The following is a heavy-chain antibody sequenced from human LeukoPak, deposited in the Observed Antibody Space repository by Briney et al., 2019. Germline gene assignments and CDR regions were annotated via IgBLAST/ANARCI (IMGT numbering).Heavy chain of an antibody. CDR2: ISGSGGST. Sequence: PGGSLRLSCAASGFTFSNYAMSCVRQAPGKGLEWVSGISGSGGSTYYADSVKGRFTISRDNSKNTLYLQMNSLRAEDTAVYYCAKDYSSVVVTAIHGYWGQGTLVTVSS. CDR1: GFTFSNYA. J-gene: IGHJ4*02. D-gene: IGHD2-21*02. CDR3: AKDYSSVVVTAIHGY. V-gene: IGHV3-23*01.